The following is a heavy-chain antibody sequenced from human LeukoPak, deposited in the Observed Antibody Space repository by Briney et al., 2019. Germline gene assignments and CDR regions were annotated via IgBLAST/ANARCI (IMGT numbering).Heavy chain of an antibody. J-gene: IGHJ1*01. V-gene: IGHV1-8*01. CDR1: GYTFTDCV. Sequence: ASVKVSCKASGYTFTDCVINWVRQAPGQGLDWMGWMNPDSGNTGYAQKFQVRVSMTRDTSISTAYMELSSLRYEDTAVYYCVRNSDYWSGYFPFWGQGTLVTVSS. CDR3: VRNSDYWSGYFPF. D-gene: IGHD3-3*01. CDR2: MNPDSGNT.